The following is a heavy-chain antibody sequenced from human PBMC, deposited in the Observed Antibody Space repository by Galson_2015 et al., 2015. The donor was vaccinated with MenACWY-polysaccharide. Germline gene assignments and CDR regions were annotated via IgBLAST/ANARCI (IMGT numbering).Heavy chain of an antibody. D-gene: IGHD2-2*01. CDR3: ARDYCSRTSCSGMDV. CDR2: ISYDASNK. J-gene: IGHJ6*02. Sequence: SLRLSCAASGFTFNSYAMHWVRQAPGKGLEWVAVISYDASNKYYADSVEGRFTISRDNSKNTLYLQMNSLGAEDTAVYHCARDYCSRTSCSGMDVWGQGTTVTVSS. V-gene: IGHV3-30*19. CDR1: GFTFNSYA.